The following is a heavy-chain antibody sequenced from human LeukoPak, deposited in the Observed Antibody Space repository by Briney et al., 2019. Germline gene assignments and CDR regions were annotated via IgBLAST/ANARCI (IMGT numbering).Heavy chain of an antibody. CDR1: GGSFSGYY. CDR2: INHSGST. J-gene: IGHJ5*02. D-gene: IGHD2-15*01. Sequence: SETLSLTCAVYGGSFSGYYWSWIRQPPGKGLEWIGGINHSGSTNYNPSLKSRVTISVDTSKNQFSLKLSSVTAADTAVYYCARGHEGVVVAATNWFDPWGQGTLVTVSS. CDR3: ARGHEGVVVAATNWFDP. V-gene: IGHV4-34*01.